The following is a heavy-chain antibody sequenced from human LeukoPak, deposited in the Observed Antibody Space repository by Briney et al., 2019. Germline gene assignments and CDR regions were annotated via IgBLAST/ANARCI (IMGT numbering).Heavy chain of an antibody. CDR3: ARGRRIAVAVDY. V-gene: IGHV4-39*01. D-gene: IGHD6-19*01. Sequence: SETLSLTCTVSGGSISSSSYYWGWIRQPPGKGLEWIGSIYYSGSTYYNPSLKSRVTISVDTSKNQFSLKLSSVTAADTAVYYCARGRRIAVAVDYWGQGTLVTVSS. J-gene: IGHJ4*02. CDR2: IYYSGST. CDR1: GGSISSSSYY.